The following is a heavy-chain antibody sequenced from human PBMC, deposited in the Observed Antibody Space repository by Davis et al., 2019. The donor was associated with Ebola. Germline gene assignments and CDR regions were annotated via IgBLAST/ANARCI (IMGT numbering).Heavy chain of an antibody. CDR1: GFTFSSYA. V-gene: IGHV3-30-3*01. CDR2: ISYDGSNK. CDR3: ARDPGYCSGGSCYYYGMDV. Sequence: GESLKISCAASGFTFSSYAMHWVRQAPGKGLEWVAVISYDGSNKYYADSVKGRFTISRDNSKNTLYLQMNSLRAEDTAVYYCARDPGYCSGGSCYYYGMDVWGKGTTVTVSS. D-gene: IGHD2-15*01. J-gene: IGHJ6*04.